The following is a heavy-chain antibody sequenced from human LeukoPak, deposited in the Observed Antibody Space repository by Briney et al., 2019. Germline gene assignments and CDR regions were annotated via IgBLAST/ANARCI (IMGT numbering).Heavy chain of an antibody. V-gene: IGHV4-4*07. D-gene: IGHD1-26*01. J-gene: IGHJ6*02. CDR3: ARDVGATAYYYYGMDV. CDR1: GGSISSYY. CDR2: IYTSGST. Sequence: SSETLSLTCTVSGGSISSYYWSWIRQPAGKGLEWIGRIYTSGSTNYNPSLKSRVTMSVDTSKNQFSLKLSSVTAADTAVYYCARDVGATAYYYYGMDVWGQGTTVTVSS.